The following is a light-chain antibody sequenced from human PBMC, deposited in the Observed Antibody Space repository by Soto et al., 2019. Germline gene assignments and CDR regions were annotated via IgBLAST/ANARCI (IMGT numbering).Light chain of an antibody. J-gene: IGKJ1*01. CDR3: QRYDSLRT. V-gene: IGKV3D-15*01. CDR2: GAS. CDR1: ESVRRN. Sequence: EKVITQSPVTVSVSRGERVTLSCRASESVRRNLAWYQQKPGQAPRLLIYGASNRATGIPDRFSGSGSGTDFTLTITRLEPEDFAMYYCQRYDSLRTFGQGTKVDI.